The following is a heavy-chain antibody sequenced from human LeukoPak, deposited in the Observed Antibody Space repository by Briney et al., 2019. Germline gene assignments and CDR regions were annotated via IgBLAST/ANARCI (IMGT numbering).Heavy chain of an antibody. CDR1: GGSTSSGGYY. Sequence: PSQTLSLTCTVSGGSTSSGGYYWSWIRQHPGKGLEWIGYIYYSGSTYYNPSLKSRVTISVDTSKNQLSLKLSSVTAADTAVYYCARDGDSYGYFDYWGQGTLVTVSS. CDR2: IYYSGST. J-gene: IGHJ4*02. CDR3: ARDGDSYGYFDY. D-gene: IGHD3-10*01. V-gene: IGHV4-31*03.